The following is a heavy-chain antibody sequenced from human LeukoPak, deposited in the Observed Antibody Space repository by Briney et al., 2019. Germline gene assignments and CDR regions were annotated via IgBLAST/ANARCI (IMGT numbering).Heavy chain of an antibody. CDR3: ERNYYVWGSYRHPFDY. D-gene: IGHD3-16*02. Sequence: SVKVSCKASGGTFSSYAISWVRQAPGQGLEWMGGIIPIFGTANYAQKFQGRVTITADESTSTAYMELSSLRSEDTAVYYCERNYYVWGSYRHPFDYWGQGTLVTVSS. V-gene: IGHV1-69*13. CDR1: GGTFSSYA. J-gene: IGHJ4*02. CDR2: IIPIFGTA.